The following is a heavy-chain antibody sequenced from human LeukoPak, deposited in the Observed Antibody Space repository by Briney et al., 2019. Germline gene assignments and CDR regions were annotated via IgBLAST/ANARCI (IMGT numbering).Heavy chain of an antibody. V-gene: IGHV3-21*04. CDR1: GFTFSSYS. Sequence: GGSLRLSCAASGFTFSSYSMNWVRQAPGKGLEWVSSISSSSSYIYYADSVKGRFTISRDNAKNSLYLQMNSLRAEDTAVYYCARIVGATFAFDYWGQGTLVTVSS. CDR3: ARIVGATFAFDY. CDR2: ISSSSSYI. J-gene: IGHJ4*02. D-gene: IGHD1-26*01.